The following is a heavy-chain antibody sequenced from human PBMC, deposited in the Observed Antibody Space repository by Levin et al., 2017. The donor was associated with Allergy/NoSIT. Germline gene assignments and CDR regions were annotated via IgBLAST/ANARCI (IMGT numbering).Heavy chain of an antibody. V-gene: IGHV3-23*01. D-gene: IGHD3-3*01. Sequence: PGGSLRLSCAASGFAFSSYAMSWVRQAPGKGLEWVSAISGSGGSTYYADSVKGRFTISRDNSKNTLYLQMNSLRAEDTAVYYCAKEGTIFGVVIIEGGYWGQGTLVTVSS. CDR1: GFAFSSYA. J-gene: IGHJ4*02. CDR2: ISGSGGST. CDR3: AKEGTIFGVVIIEGGY.